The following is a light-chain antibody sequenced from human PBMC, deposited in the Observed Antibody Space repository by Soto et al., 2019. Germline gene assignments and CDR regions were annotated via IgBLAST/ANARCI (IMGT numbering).Light chain of an antibody. CDR2: LGS. J-gene: IGKJ1*01. V-gene: IGKV2-28*01. CDR1: QSLLHITGETF. CDR3: MQPLQSWT. Sequence: DIVMTQSPLSIPVLPGERASLSCKSGQSLLHITGETFLFWYMQKPGQSPKILIYLGSNRASGVHDRFSGSGSGTDFTLKISRVEAEEVGVYDCMQPLQSWTVGQGTKVDLK.